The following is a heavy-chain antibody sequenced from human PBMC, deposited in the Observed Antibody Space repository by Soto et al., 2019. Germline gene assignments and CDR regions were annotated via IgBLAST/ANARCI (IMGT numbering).Heavy chain of an antibody. V-gene: IGHV1-18*01. CDR1: GYTFTSYG. CDR2: ISAYNGNT. Sequence: QVQLVQSGAEVKKPGASVKVSCKASGYTFTSYGISWVRQAPGQGLEWMGWISAYNGNTNYAQKLQGRVTMTTDTSXXTXYXXLRSRRSDDTAVYYCARDRGGKGYCSGGSCYSADYWGQGTLVTVSS. CDR3: ARDRGGKGYCSGGSCYSADY. J-gene: IGHJ4*02. D-gene: IGHD2-15*01.